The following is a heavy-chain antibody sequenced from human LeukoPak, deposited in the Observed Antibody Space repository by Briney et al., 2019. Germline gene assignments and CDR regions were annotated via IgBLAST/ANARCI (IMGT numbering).Heavy chain of an antibody. V-gene: IGHV3-72*01. CDR3: ARDTAAALDH. CDR2: TKHKAESYIT. J-gene: IGHJ4*02. Sequence: GGSLRLSCVASGFTFSDHYMDWVRQAPGQGLEWIARTKHKAESYITQYAASVKGRFISSRDDSQNSLWLQMNSLRTEDTAVYYCARDTAAALDHWGQGILVTVSS. D-gene: IGHD6-13*01. CDR1: GFTFSDHY.